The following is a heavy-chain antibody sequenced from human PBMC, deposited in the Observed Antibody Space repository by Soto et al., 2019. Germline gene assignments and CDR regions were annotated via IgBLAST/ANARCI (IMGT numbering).Heavy chain of an antibody. J-gene: IGHJ6*04. CDR1: GFTFSSYA. CDR3: AKEYNGNRDYYYYGMDV. V-gene: IGHV3-23*01. D-gene: IGHD1-1*01. CDR2: ISGSGGST. Sequence: PGGSLRLSCAASGFTFSSYAMSWVRQAPGKGLEWVSAISGSGGSTYYADSVKGRFTISRDNSKNTLYLQMNSLRAEDTAVYYCAKEYNGNRDYYYYGMDVWGKGTRVTVPS.